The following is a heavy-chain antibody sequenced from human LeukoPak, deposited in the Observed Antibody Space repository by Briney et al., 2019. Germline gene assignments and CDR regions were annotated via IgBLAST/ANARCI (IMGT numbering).Heavy chain of an antibody. Sequence: ASVKVSCKASGYTFTSYGISWVRQAPGQGLEWMGWISAYNGNTSCAQKLQGRVTMTTDTSTSTAYMELRSLRSDDTAVYYCARPQADSSGYDFDYWGQGTLVTVSS. CDR3: ARPQADSSGYDFDY. CDR1: GYTFTSYG. J-gene: IGHJ4*02. CDR2: ISAYNGNT. V-gene: IGHV1-18*01. D-gene: IGHD3-22*01.